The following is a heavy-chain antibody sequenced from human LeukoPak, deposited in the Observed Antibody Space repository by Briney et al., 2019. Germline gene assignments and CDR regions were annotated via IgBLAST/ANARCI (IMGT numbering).Heavy chain of an antibody. D-gene: IGHD6-6*01. Sequence: ASVKVSCKASSYTFTSHGISWVRQAPGQGLEWMGWISGYNGNTNYAQKLKGRITMTTDRSTSTVYMELRSLRFDDTAVYYCARHGAKYSSSFWFDPWGQGTLVTVSS. V-gene: IGHV1-18*01. J-gene: IGHJ5*02. CDR3: ARHGAKYSSSFWFDP. CDR1: SYTFTSHG. CDR2: ISGYNGNT.